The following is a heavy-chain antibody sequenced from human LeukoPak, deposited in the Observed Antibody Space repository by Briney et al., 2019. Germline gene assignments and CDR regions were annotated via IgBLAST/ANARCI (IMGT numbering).Heavy chain of an antibody. CDR2: ISAYNGHT. J-gene: IGHJ5*02. D-gene: IGHD2-15*01. V-gene: IGHV1-18*01. Sequence: ASVKVSCKASGYTFTSYGISWVRQAPGQGLEWMGWISAYNGHTNYAQKLQGRVTMTTDTSTSTAYMELSRLRSDDTAVYYCARDRLRLGYERTNWFDPWGQGTLVTVSS. CDR1: GYTFTSYG. CDR3: ARDRLRLGYERTNWFDP.